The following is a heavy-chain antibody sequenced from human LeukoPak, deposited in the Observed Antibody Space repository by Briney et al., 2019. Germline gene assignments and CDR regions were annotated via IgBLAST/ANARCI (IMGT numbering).Heavy chain of an antibody. V-gene: IGHV4-34*01. CDR2: INHSGST. CDR1: GGSFSGYY. CDR3: ARGVGLELAKFDY. D-gene: IGHD1-7*01. Sequence: SETLSLTCAVYGGSFSGYYWSWIRQPPGKGLEWIGEINHSGSTNYNPSLKSRVSISVDTSKTQFSLKLSSVTAADTAVYYCARGVGLELAKFDYWGQGTLVTVSS. J-gene: IGHJ4*02.